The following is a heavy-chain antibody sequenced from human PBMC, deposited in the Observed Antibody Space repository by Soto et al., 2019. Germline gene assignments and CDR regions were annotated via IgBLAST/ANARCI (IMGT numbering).Heavy chain of an antibody. CDR3: ARWSIVGANRFDC. J-gene: IGHJ4*02. V-gene: IGHV4-4*02. D-gene: IGHD1-26*01. Sequence: QVQLQESGPGLVKPSGTLSLTCAVSGGSISSSNWWSWVRQPPGKGLEWIGEIYHSGSTNYNPSRKSRVAISVDKSKNQCSLKLSSVTAADTAVDYCARWSIVGANRFDCWGQGTLVTVSS. CDR1: GGSISSSNW. CDR2: IYHSGST.